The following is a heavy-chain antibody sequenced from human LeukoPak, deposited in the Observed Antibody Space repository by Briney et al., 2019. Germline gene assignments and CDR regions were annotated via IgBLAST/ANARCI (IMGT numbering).Heavy chain of an antibody. CDR2: INGSGGKT. J-gene: IGHJ4*02. CDR3: AKDLGVSGDFWSGSPYDY. D-gene: IGHD3-3*01. CDR1: AFTFSSYA. Sequence: GGSLRLSCAASAFTFSSYAMSWVRQAPGKGLEWVSTINGSGGKTYYGDSVKGRFTISRDNSKNTLYLQMNSLRAEDTAVYYCAKDLGVSGDFWSGSPYDYWGQGTLVTVSS. V-gene: IGHV3-23*01.